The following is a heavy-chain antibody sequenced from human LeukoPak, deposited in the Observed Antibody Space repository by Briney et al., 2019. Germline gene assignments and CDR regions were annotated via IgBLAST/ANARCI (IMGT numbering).Heavy chain of an antibody. D-gene: IGHD3-10*01. Sequence: GRSLRLSCAVSGFTFSSYSMHWVRQAPGKGLEWVASISYDGSNKDYADSVKGRFTISRDTSKDPLYLQMNRLRAEDTAMYYCTSENPLYYGEAWTNWFDPWGQGTLVTVSS. CDR1: GFTFSSYS. CDR3: TSENPLYYGEAWTNWFDP. V-gene: IGHV3-30-3*01. CDR2: ISYDGSNK. J-gene: IGHJ5*02.